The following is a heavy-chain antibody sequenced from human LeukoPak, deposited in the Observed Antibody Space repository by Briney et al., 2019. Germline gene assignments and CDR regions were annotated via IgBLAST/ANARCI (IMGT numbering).Heavy chain of an antibody. D-gene: IGHD4-17*01. Sequence: KSSETLSLTCTVSGGSISSYYWSWIRQPPGKGLEGIGYIYYSGSTNYNPSLKSRLTISVDTSKNQFSLKLSSVTAADTAVYYCARVASDYGDYAPDYWGQGTLVTVS. CDR1: GGSISSYY. CDR2: IYYSGST. V-gene: IGHV4-59*01. CDR3: ARVASDYGDYAPDY. J-gene: IGHJ4*02.